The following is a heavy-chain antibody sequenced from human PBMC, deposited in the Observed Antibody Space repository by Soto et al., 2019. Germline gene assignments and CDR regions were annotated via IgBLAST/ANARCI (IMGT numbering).Heavy chain of an antibody. Sequence: SETLSLTCTVSGGSISSYYWSWIRQPPGKGLEWIGYIYYSGSTNYNPSLKSRVTISVDTSKNQFSLRLSSVTAADTAVYYCARDLGGWSDYWGQGTLVTVSS. CDR1: GGSISSYY. V-gene: IGHV4-59*01. D-gene: IGHD2-15*01. J-gene: IGHJ4*02. CDR3: ARDLGGWSDY. CDR2: IYYSGST.